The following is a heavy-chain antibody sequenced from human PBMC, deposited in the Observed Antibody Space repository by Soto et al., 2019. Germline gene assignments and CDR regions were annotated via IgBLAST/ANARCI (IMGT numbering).Heavy chain of an antibody. CDR1: GDSLRGQS. Sequence: ASETLSLTCAVVGDSLRGQSWNWIRQSPGKGLEWIGELDQSGGTNYNPSLKSRAIISDDTSKNQFSLTLTSVTAADTAVYYCAREDSSGWSGESLDVWGQGTTVTVSS. J-gene: IGHJ6*02. D-gene: IGHD6-19*01. V-gene: IGHV4-34*01. CDR3: AREDSSGWSGESLDV. CDR2: LDQSGGT.